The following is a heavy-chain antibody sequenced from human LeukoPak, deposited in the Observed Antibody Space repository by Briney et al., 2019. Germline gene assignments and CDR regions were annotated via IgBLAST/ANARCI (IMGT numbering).Heavy chain of an antibody. D-gene: IGHD1-26*01. Sequence: ASVKVSCKAAGYTFTDYYLNWVRQAPGQGLQWMGQINSNSGGTNYAQKFQGRVTMTRDTSLNTAYMELSGLTSDDTAIYYCARLKGEFDYWGQGTQVTVSS. CDR3: ARLKGEFDY. V-gene: IGHV1-2*06. CDR2: INSNSGGT. J-gene: IGHJ4*02. CDR1: GYTFTDYY.